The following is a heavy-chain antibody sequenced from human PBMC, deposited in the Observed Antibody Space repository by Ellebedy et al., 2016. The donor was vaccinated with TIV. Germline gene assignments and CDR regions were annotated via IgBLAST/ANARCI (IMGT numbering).Heavy chain of an antibody. CDR2: IYYSGST. V-gene: IGHV4-30-4*01. J-gene: IGHJ6*02. CDR1: GGSISSSSYY. CDR3: ARDPAKGGWDQNGMDV. D-gene: IGHD6-19*01. Sequence: SETLSLTCTVSGGSISSSSYYWSWIRQPPGKGLEWIGYIYYSGSTYYNPSLKSRVTISVDTSKNQFSLKLSSVTAADTAVYYCARDPAKGGWDQNGMDVWGQGTTVTVSS.